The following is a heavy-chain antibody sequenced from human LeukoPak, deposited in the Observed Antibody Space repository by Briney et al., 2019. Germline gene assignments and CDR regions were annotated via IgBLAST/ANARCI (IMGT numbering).Heavy chain of an antibody. D-gene: IGHD3-10*01. CDR2: IYYSGST. CDR3: ARLQRITMAGPDYWYFDL. J-gene: IGHJ2*01. CDR1: GDSISSYY. V-gene: IGHV4-59*01. Sequence: SETLSLTCTVSGDSISSYYWSWIRQSPEKGLELIGYIYYSGSTNYNPSLKSRVTISVDTSKTQFSLKMNSVTAADTAVYYCARLQRITMAGPDYWYFDLWGRGTLVTVSS.